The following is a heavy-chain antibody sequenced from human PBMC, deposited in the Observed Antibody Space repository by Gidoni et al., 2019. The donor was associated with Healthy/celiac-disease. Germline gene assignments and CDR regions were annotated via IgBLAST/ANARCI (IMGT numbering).Heavy chain of an antibody. CDR3: ARDVGSDYYYYMDV. Sequence: QVQLVESGGGVVQPGRSLRLSCAASGFTFSSYGMHWVRQAPGKGLEWVAVIWYDGSNKYYADSVKGRFTISRDNSKNTLYLQMNSLRAEDTAVYYCARDVGSDYYYYMDVWGKGTTVTVSS. D-gene: IGHD6-19*01. CDR2: IWYDGSNK. V-gene: IGHV3-33*01. CDR1: GFTFSSYG. J-gene: IGHJ6*03.